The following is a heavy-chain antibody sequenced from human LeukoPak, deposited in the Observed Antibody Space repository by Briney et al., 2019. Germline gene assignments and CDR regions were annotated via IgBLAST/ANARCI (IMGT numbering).Heavy chain of an antibody. Sequence: GGSLSLSCAVSGFTLCGFGMHWVRQARGQGLVWVSRVNCDGSNITYADSVKGRFSISRDNAKKTLYLQMNALRADDTAVYYCARHPLKDWGQGTLVTVSS. CDR3: ARHPLKD. J-gene: IGHJ4*02. CDR2: VNCDGSNI. CDR1: GFTLCGFG. V-gene: IGHV3-74*01.